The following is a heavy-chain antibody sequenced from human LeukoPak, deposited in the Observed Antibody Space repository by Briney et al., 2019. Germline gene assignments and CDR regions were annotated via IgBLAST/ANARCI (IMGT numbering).Heavy chain of an antibody. V-gene: IGHV3-33*01. Sequence: GGPLRLSCAASGFTFSSYGMPWVRQAPGKGLEWVAVIWYDGSNKYYADSVKGRFTISRDNSKNTLYLQMNSLRAEDTAVYYCARESVVVVAASPIRSRDGSFDYWGQGTLVTVSS. J-gene: IGHJ4*02. CDR1: GFTFSSYG. CDR2: IWYDGSNK. CDR3: ARESVVVVAASPIRSRDGSFDY. D-gene: IGHD2-15*01.